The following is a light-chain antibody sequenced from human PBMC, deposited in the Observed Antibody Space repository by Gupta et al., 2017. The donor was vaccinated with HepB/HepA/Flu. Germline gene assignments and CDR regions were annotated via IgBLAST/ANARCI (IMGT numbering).Light chain of an antibody. J-gene: IGKJ3*01. CDR1: QSVSSSY. V-gene: IGKV3-20*01. CDR2: GAS. CDR3: QQYDSSPFT. Sequence: EIVLTQSPGTLSLSPGERATLSCRASQSVSSSYLAWYQQKPGQAPRLLIYGASSRATGIPDRFSGSGSGTDFTLTISRLEPEDFAVYYCQQYDSSPFTVGPGTKVDIK.